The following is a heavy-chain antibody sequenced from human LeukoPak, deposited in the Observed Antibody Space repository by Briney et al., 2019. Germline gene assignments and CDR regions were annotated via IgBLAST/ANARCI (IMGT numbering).Heavy chain of an antibody. Sequence: PSETLSLTCAVYGGSLSGYYWSWIRQPPGKGLEWIGEINHSGSTNYNPSLKSRVTISVDTSKNQFSLKLSSVTAADTAVYYCARASSGWYSRLDYWGQGTLVTVSS. CDR2: INHSGST. CDR1: GGSLSGYY. D-gene: IGHD6-19*01. V-gene: IGHV4-34*01. J-gene: IGHJ4*02. CDR3: ARASSGWYSRLDY.